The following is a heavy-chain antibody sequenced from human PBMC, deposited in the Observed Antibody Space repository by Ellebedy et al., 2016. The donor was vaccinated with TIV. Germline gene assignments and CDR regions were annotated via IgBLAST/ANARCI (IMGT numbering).Heavy chain of an antibody. CDR1: GGSISGTYTSYY. V-gene: IGHV4-39*01. CDR2: IYDSGRT. Sequence: SETLSLTXNVSGGSISGTYTSYYWGWLRQPPGKGLEWIGSIYDSGRTHYNPSLKSRVTISVDTSKNQFSLKLSSVTAADTAVYYCARYRSGIVVVPAHYGMDVWGQGTTVTVSS. CDR3: ARYRSGIVVVPAHYGMDV. D-gene: IGHD2-2*01. J-gene: IGHJ6*02.